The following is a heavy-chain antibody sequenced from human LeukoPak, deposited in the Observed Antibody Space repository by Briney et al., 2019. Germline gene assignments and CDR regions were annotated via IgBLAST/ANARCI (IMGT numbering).Heavy chain of an antibody. CDR1: GFTFDNYR. D-gene: IGHD1-14*01. V-gene: IGHV3-30*02. Sequence: PGGSLRLSCAASGFTFDNYRMHWVRQAPGKGLEWVALIHFDGSKKYSADSVKGRFTISGDNSKNTLYLQMNSLRTEDTAVYYCAKDDNGPQDYWGQGILVTVSS. CDR3: AKDDNGPQDY. CDR2: IHFDGSKK. J-gene: IGHJ4*02.